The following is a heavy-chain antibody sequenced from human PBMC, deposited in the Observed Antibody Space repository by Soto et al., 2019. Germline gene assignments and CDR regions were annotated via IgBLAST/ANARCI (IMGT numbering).Heavy chain of an antibody. V-gene: IGHV3-7*01. J-gene: IGHJ5*02. CDR3: ARDPSVYCSSTSCRPRKFDT. Sequence: GGSLRLSCAASGFTFSSYWMSWVRQAPGKGLEWVANIKQDGSEKYYVDSVKGRFTISRDNAKNSLYLQMNSLRAEDTAVYYCARDPSVYCSSTSCRPRKFDTWGQGTLVTVSS. CDR1: GFTFSSYW. CDR2: IKQDGSEK. D-gene: IGHD2-2*01.